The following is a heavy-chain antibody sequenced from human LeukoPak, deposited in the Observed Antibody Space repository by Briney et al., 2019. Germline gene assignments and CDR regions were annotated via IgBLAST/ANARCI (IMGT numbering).Heavy chain of an antibody. Sequence: PSETLSLTCTVSGGSISSGGYYWSWIRQHPGKGLEWIGYIYYSGGTFYNPTLKSRVSISVDTSRNQFSLKLSSVTAADTAVYYCASSKATTTPPPYGMDVWGQGTTVTVSS. D-gene: IGHD5-12*01. CDR2: IYYSGGT. CDR3: ASSKATTTPPPYGMDV. CDR1: GGSISSGGYY. J-gene: IGHJ6*02. V-gene: IGHV4-31*03.